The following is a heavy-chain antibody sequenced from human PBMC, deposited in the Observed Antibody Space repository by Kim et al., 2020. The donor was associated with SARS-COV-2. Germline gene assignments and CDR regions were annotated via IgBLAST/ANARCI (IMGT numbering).Heavy chain of an antibody. Sequence: SETLSLTCAVSGGSISSSNWWSWVRQPPGKVLEWIGEIYHSGSTNYNPSLKSRFTISVDKSKNQFSLKLSSVTAADTAVYYCASDDILTRAFDYWGQGTLVTLSS. CDR3: ASDDILTRAFDY. V-gene: IGHV4-4*02. CDR1: GGSISSSNW. D-gene: IGHD3-9*01. J-gene: IGHJ4*02. CDR2: IYHSGST.